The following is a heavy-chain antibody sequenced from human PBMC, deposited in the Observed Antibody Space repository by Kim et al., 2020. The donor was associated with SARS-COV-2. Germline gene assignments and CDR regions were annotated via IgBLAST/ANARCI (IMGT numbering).Heavy chain of an antibody. V-gene: IGHV1-2*04. J-gene: IGHJ6*02. Sequence: ASVKVSCKASGYTFTGYYMHWVRQAPGQGLEWMGWINPNSGGTNYAQKFQGWVTMTRDTSISTAYMELSRLRSDDTAVYYCARGKWLDRGVIQRYYYYGMDVWGQGTTVNVSS. D-gene: IGHD3-10*01. CDR1: GYTFTGYY. CDR2: INPNSGGT. CDR3: ARGKWLDRGVIQRYYYYGMDV.